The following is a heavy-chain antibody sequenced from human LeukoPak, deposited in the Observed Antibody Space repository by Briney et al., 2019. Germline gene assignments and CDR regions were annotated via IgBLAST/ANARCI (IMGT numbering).Heavy chain of an antibody. J-gene: IGHJ4*02. D-gene: IGHD2-2*01. Sequence: GGSLRLSCAASGFTFSSYSMNWVRQAPGKGLEWVSSISSSSSYIYYADSVKGRFTISRDNAKNSLYLQMNSLRAEDTAVYYCARAIRYCSSTSCYGFDYWGQGTLVIVSS. CDR2: ISSSSSYI. CDR3: ARAIRYCSSTSCYGFDY. V-gene: IGHV3-21*01. CDR1: GFTFSSYS.